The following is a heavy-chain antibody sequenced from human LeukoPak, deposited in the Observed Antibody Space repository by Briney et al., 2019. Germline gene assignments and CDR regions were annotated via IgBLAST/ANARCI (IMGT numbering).Heavy chain of an antibody. Sequence: GGSLRLSCAASGFTFSSYGMSWVRQAPGKGLEWVSAISGSGGSTYYADSVKGRFTISRDNSKNTLFLQMDSLRAEDTAVYYCAKDTSGGEGDYFDYWGQGTLVTVSS. CDR1: GFTFSSYG. D-gene: IGHD1-26*01. CDR3: AKDTSGGEGDYFDY. V-gene: IGHV3-23*01. CDR2: ISGSGGST. J-gene: IGHJ4*02.